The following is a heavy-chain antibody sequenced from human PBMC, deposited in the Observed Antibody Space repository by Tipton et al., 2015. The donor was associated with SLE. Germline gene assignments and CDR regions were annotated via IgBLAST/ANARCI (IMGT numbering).Heavy chain of an antibody. Sequence: TLSLTCTVSGDSISSGDYSWSWIRQSPGRGLEWIGYIDTRGSTSYNPSLIGRVAISVDTSKNQFSLKLSSVTAADTAVYYCARWNDAYNYYGMDVWGQGTTVTVSS. CDR1: GDSISSGDYS. CDR2: IDTRGST. J-gene: IGHJ6*02. CDR3: ARWNDAYNYYGMDV. D-gene: IGHD1-1*01. V-gene: IGHV4-30-4*01.